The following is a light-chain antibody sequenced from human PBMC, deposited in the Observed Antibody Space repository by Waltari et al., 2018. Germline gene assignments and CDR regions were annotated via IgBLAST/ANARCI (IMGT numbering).Light chain of an antibody. Sequence: QSALTQETSLSGTVGQTGPLSWPGNINNIGCYHVCWYQQISHGAPKPCLFGNSLISGIPDRFSVSESGTTASLTISGLQPEDEADYYCSTWDYRLSAWVFGGGTKLTVL. CDR2: GNS. CDR1: INNIGCYH. J-gene: IGLJ3*02. CDR3: STWDYRLSAWV. V-gene: IGLV1-47*01.